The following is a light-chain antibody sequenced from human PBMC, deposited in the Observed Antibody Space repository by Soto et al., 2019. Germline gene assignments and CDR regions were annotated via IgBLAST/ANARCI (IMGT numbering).Light chain of an antibody. V-gene: IGKV4-1*01. Sequence: DIVMTQSPDSLAVSLGERATINCKSSQSILYSSNNKNYLAWYQQKPGQPPKLLIYWASTRESGVPDRFSGSGSGTDFTLTISSLQAEDVAVYFCHQYYGTPYTFGQGTKLEIQ. CDR3: HQYYGTPYT. CDR2: WAS. CDR1: QSILYSSNNKNY. J-gene: IGKJ2*01.